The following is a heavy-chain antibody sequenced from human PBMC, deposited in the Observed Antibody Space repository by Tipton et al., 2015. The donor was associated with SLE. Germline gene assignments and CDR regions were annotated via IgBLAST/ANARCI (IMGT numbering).Heavy chain of an antibody. CDR1: GFTFSNYA. V-gene: IGHV3-30*04. D-gene: IGHD3-10*01. CDR3: AAGLLWFGECYY. J-gene: IGHJ4*02. Sequence: RSLRLSCAASGFTFSNYAMHWVRQAPGKGLEWVAVISYDGSNKYYADSVKGRFTISRDNSKNTLYLQMNSLRPEDTAVYYCAAGLLWFGECYYWGQGALATVSS. CDR2: ISYDGSNK.